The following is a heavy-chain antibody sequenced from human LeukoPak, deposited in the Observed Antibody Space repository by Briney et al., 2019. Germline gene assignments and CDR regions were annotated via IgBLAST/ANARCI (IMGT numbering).Heavy chain of an antibody. Sequence: GSSLRLSCAASGFTFDDYAMHWVRQAPGKGLEWVSGICWNSGSIGYADSVKGRFTISRDNAKNSLYLQMNSLRAEDTALYYCAKDMRGAYYGSGSYYFDYWGQGTLVTVSS. CDR1: GFTFDDYA. CDR2: ICWNSGSI. J-gene: IGHJ4*02. V-gene: IGHV3-9*01. CDR3: AKDMRGAYYGSGSYYFDY. D-gene: IGHD3-10*01.